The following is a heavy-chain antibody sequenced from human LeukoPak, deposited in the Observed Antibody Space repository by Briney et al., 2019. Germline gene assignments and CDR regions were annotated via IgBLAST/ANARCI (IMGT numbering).Heavy chain of an antibody. D-gene: IGHD1-26*01. CDR2: IGGDDHIT. CDR3: AKDSHSGYFDY. J-gene: IGHJ4*02. CDR1: GFSLTTYC. V-gene: IGHV3-23*01. Sequence: PGGTLRLSCAASGFSLTTYCMSWVRQSPGKGLEWVSGIGGDDHITYYPDSLKGRFTIAKDTSKNTLYLQMNSLTAGDTAVYYCAKDSHSGYFDYWGQGTLVTVSS.